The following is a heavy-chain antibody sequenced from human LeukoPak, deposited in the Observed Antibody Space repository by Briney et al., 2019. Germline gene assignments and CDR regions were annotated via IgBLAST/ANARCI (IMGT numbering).Heavy chain of an antibody. J-gene: IGHJ4*02. CDR2: IFGSGGTT. CDR1: AFTLNNYA. Sequence: PGGSMRLSCAASAFTLNNYAMSWVRQAPGKVLEWVSGIFGSGGTTYYADSVRGRFTIRRDNSKSTVYLQMPSLRAEDTAVYYCAHNKSGSYKFDYWGQGTLVTVSS. D-gene: IGHD1-26*01. CDR3: AHNKSGSYKFDY. V-gene: IGHV3-23*01.